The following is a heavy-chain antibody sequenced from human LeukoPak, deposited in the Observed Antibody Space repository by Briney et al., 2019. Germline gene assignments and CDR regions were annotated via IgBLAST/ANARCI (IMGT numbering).Heavy chain of an antibody. CDR3: ARGRYYDNSVYYYFDY. Sequence: GGSLRLSCAASGFTFSSYAMSWVRQAPGMGLGWVSAISGSGGSTYYADSVKGRFTISRDTSKNTLYLQMNSLRAEDTAVYYCARGRYYDNSVYYYFDYWGQGTLVTVSS. D-gene: IGHD3-22*01. CDR2: ISGSGGST. J-gene: IGHJ4*02. CDR1: GFTFSSYA. V-gene: IGHV3-23*01.